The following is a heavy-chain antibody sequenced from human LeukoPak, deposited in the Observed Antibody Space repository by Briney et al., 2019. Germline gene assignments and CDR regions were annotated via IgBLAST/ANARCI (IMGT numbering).Heavy chain of an antibody. CDR1: GFTFSSYS. CDR3: ARFGSSWPFDY. V-gene: IGHV3-21*01. CDR2: ISSSSSYI. D-gene: IGHD6-13*01. Sequence: GGSLRLSCAASGFTFSSYSMNWVRQAPGKGLEWVSSISSSSSYIYYADSVKGRFTISGDNAKNSLYLQMNSLRAEDTAVYYCARFGSSWPFDYWGQGTLVTVSS. J-gene: IGHJ4*02.